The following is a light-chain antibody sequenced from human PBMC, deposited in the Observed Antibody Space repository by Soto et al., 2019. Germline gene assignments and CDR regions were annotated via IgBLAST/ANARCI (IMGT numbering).Light chain of an antibody. CDR3: LSADSSSAYVV. J-gene: IGLJ2*01. V-gene: IGLV3-16*01. CDR1: ALPKKY. Sequence: SYELTQPPSVSVSLGQMARITCSGEALPKKYAYWYQQKPGQFPVLVIYKDTERPSGIPERFSGSSSGTKVTLTISGVQAEDEADYYCLSADSSSAYVVFGGGTQLTVL. CDR2: KDT.